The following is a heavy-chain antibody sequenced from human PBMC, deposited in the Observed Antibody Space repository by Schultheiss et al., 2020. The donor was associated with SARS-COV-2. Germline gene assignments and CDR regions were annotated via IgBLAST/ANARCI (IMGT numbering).Heavy chain of an antibody. CDR1: GFTFSDYY. Sequence: GGSLRLSCAASGFTFSDYYMSWIRQAPGKGLEWVSSISSSSSYIYYADSVKGRFTISRDNAKNSLYLQMNSLRAEDTAVYYCARGRELLEVLMDYWGQGTLVTVSS. CDR2: ISSSSSYI. CDR3: ARGRELLEVLMDY. V-gene: IGHV3-11*06. D-gene: IGHD1-26*01. J-gene: IGHJ4*02.